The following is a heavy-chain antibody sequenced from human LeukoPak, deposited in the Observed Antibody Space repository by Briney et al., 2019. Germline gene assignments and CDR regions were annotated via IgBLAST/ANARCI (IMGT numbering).Heavy chain of an antibody. Sequence: GGSLRLSCAASGFTFSSYAMSWVRQAPGKGLEWVSAISGSGGSTYYADSVKGRFTISRDNSKNTLYLQMNSLRAEDTAVYYCARDPGAVAGRFPFSDNWGQGTLVTISS. J-gene: IGHJ4*02. CDR2: ISGSGGST. V-gene: IGHV3-23*01. CDR3: ARDPGAVAGRFPFSDN. D-gene: IGHD6-19*01. CDR1: GFTFSSYA.